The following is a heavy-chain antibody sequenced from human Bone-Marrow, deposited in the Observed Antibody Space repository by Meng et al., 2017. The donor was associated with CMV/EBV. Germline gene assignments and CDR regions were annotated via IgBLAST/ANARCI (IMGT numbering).Heavy chain of an antibody. Sequence: EVQLVESGGGLVQLGGSLRLSCVASGFTFSSYWMHWVRQAPGKGLVWVSRIDNDGNRISYADSVKGRFTISRDNAKNTVYLQMNSLRVEDTALYYCIRGGYYDAFDPWGQGTLVTVSS. J-gene: IGHJ5*02. CDR2: IDNDGNRI. V-gene: IGHV3-74*01. CDR1: GFTFSSYW. CDR3: IRGGYYDAFDP. D-gene: IGHD3-22*01.